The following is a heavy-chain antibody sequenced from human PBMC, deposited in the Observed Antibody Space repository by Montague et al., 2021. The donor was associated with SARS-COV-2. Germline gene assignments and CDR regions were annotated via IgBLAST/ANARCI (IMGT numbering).Heavy chain of an antibody. V-gene: IGHV4-4*02. D-gene: IGHD1-26*01. CDR1: GASINGANW. CDR2: IFHMGNT. Sequence: SETLSLTCGVSGASINGANWWTWVRQPPGKGLEWIGEIFHMGNTNYNWSLRSRLTISVDKSKNQSSLELRSVTAADTAIYYCARVEGGSHLDYWGQGILATVSS. CDR3: ARVEGGSHLDY. J-gene: IGHJ4*02.